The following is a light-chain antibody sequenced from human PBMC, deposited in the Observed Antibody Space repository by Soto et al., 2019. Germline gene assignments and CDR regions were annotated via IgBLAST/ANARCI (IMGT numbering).Light chain of an antibody. V-gene: IGLV1-40*01. Sequence: QSALTQPPSVSGAPGQRVTISCTGSSSNIGAGFDVHWYQRLPGAAPQLIIFGDTNRPSGVPDRFSGSRSDTSAALAITGLQGVDEADYFCQSYDSGLGGYLVFGGGTKVTVL. CDR3: QSYDSGLGGYLV. J-gene: IGLJ3*02. CDR1: SSNIGAGFD. CDR2: GDT.